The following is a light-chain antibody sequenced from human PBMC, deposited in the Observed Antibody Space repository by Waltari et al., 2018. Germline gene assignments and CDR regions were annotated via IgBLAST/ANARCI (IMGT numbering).Light chain of an antibody. CDR1: GWHSSHP. V-gene: IGLV4-69*01. Sequence: QLVLTQSPSASASLGASVKLTCTLSGWHSSHPNACHKQQPEKGPRYLMKVNSDGSHDKGDGIPDRFSGSSSGAERYLTISSLQSEDEADYYCQTWDNGIRVFGGGTKLTVL. CDR2: VNSDGSH. J-gene: IGLJ3*02. CDR3: QTWDNGIRV.